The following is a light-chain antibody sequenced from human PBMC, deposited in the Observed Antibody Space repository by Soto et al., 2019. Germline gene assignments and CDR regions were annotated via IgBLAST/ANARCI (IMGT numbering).Light chain of an antibody. J-gene: IGKJ5*01. CDR1: QSISNY. V-gene: IGKV1-39*01. Sequence: DIQMTQSPSSLSASVGDRVTITCRASQSISNYLNWYQQKPGKAPKLLIYAASSLQSGVPSRFSGSGSGTDFTLTISSLQPEDFATYYCQQSYSTFTFSQGTRLEIK. CDR3: QQSYSTFT. CDR2: AAS.